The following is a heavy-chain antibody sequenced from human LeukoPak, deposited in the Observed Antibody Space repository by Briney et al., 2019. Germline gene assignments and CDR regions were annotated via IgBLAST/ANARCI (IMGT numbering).Heavy chain of an antibody. J-gene: IGHJ4*02. D-gene: IGHD1-26*01. V-gene: IGHV3-23*01. Sequence: GGSLRLSCAASGFTFSSYGMSWVRQAQGKGLEWVSSISGSGGSTYYADSVKGRFSISRDNSKNTLYVQMNSLRAEDTAVYYCAKVFEGAILWGQGTLVTVSS. CDR3: AKVFEGAIL. CDR1: GFTFSSYG. CDR2: ISGSGGST.